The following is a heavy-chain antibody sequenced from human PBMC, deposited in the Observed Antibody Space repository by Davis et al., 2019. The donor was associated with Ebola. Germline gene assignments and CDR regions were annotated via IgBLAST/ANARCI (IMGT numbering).Heavy chain of an antibody. CDR1: GGSISSYY. V-gene: IGHV4-59*08. CDR3: ARHLAGVLYGSATWFDP. CDR2: IYYSVST. J-gene: IGHJ5*02. Sequence: SETLSLTCTVSGGSISSYYWSWIRQPPGKGLEWIGYIYYSVSTNYNPSLKSRVTISVDTSKNQFSLKLTSVTAADTAVYYCARHLAGVLYGSATWFDPWGQGTLVTVSS. D-gene: IGHD3-10*01.